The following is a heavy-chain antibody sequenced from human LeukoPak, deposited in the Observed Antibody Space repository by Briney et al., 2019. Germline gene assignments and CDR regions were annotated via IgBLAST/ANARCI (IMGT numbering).Heavy chain of an antibody. CDR1: GGSFSGYS. CDR2: IDHGGST. CDR3: ARGTNYYDSCGYSATFDY. J-gene: IGHJ4*02. V-gene: IGHV4-34*01. Sequence: PSETLSLTCAVYGGSFSGYSWSWIRQPPGKGLEWIGEIDHGGSTNYNPSLKSRVTISVDTSKNQFSLKLSSVTAADTAVYNCARGTNYYDSCGYSATFDYWGQGTLVTVSS. D-gene: IGHD3-22*01.